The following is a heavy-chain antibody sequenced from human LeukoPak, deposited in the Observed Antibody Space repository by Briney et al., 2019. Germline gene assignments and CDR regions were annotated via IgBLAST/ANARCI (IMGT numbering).Heavy chain of an antibody. J-gene: IGHJ4*02. Sequence: PGGSLRLSCAASGFAFSKYAVSWVRQAPGKGLEWVSAISGSGGSKYYADSVKGRFTISRDNSKNTLYVQMSSLRAEDTATYYCAKGTTYYDILTGYGYPYYFDYWGQGTLVTVSS. V-gene: IGHV3-23*01. CDR2: ISGSGGSK. D-gene: IGHD3-9*01. CDR1: GFAFSKYA. CDR3: AKGTTYYDILTGYGYPYYFDY.